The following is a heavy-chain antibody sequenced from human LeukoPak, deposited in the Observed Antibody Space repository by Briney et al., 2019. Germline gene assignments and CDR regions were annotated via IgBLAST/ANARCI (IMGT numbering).Heavy chain of an antibody. CDR3: ARGLELPDY. D-gene: IGHD1-26*01. CDR1: GGSISSGGHY. J-gene: IGHJ4*02. V-gene: IGHV4-31*03. Sequence: PSETLSLTCTVSGGSISSGGHYWSWIRQHPGKGLEWIGYIHSSGNTYYNPSLKSRVAISVDTSKNQFSLKLSSVAAADTAVYYCARGLELPDYWGQGTLVTVSP. CDR2: IHSSGNT.